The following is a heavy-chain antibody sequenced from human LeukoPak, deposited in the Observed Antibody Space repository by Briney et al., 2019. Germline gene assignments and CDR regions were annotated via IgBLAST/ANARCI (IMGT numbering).Heavy chain of an antibody. J-gene: IGHJ4*02. CDR1: GFTVSSNY. V-gene: IGHV3-53*01. CDR3: ARDYYDSSGYLIPFDY. Sequence: AGGSLRLSCAASGFTVSSNYMSWVRQAPGKGLEWVSVIYSGGSTYYADSVKGRFTISRDNSKNTLYLQMNSLRAEDTAVYYRARDYYDSSGYLIPFDYWGQGTLVTVSS. CDR2: IYSGGST. D-gene: IGHD3-22*01.